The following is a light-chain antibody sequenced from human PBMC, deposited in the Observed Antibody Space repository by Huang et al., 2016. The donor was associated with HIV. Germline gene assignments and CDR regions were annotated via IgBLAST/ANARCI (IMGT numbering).Light chain of an antibody. J-gene: IGKJ1*01. CDR2: ATS. CDR3: QQSYSTPRT. CDR1: QTISTY. Sequence: DIQMTQSPTSLSASVGDRLTITCRASQTISTYLNWYQQKPGKAPKLLIYATSTLQSGVPSRFSGSGSGTDFTLTISNLQPEDFATYYCQQSYSTPRTFGQGTKVEIK. V-gene: IGKV1-39*01.